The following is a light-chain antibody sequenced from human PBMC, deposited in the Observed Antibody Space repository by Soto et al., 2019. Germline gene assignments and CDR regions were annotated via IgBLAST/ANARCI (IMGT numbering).Light chain of an antibody. V-gene: IGKV3-20*01. Sequence: EIVLTQSPGTLSLSPGEGATLSCRASQSINSFLAWYQQRRGQAPRLLIHGASNRATGIPDRFSGSGSGTDFTLTISSLHPDDFATYYCQQYNILSTFGQGTKVDIK. CDR2: GAS. J-gene: IGKJ1*01. CDR3: QQYNILST. CDR1: QSINSF.